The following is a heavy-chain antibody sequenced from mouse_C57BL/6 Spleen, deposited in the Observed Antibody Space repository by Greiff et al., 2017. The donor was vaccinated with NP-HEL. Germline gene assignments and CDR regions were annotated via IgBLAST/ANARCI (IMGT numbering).Heavy chain of an antibody. Sequence: EVKLLESGPGLVKPSQSLSLTCSVTGYSFTSGYFWNWIRQFPGNILEWMGYISYDGSNNYNPSLNNRISITRDTSKNQFFLQLNSGTTEDTATYYCARYSGTGDDYWGQGTTLTVSS. CDR2: ISYDGSN. J-gene: IGHJ2*01. CDR3: ARYSGTGDDY. CDR1: GYSFTSGYF. V-gene: IGHV3-6*01. D-gene: IGHD4-1*01.